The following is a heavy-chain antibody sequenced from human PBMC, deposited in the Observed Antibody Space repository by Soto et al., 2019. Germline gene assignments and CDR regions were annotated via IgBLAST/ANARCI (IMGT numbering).Heavy chain of an antibody. CDR1: GDSVSSNSAA. CDR3: AETTSRYSYYMDV. J-gene: IGHJ6*03. V-gene: IGHV6-1*01. CDR2: TYYRSRWYN. Sequence: PPQTLSLTCAISGDSVSSNSAAWNWIRQSPSRGLEWLGRTYYRSRWYNDYAVSVRSRITVNTDTSKNQFSLQLTSVTPEDTAVYYCAETTSRYSYYMDVWGKGTTVSVSS. D-gene: IGHD1-7*01.